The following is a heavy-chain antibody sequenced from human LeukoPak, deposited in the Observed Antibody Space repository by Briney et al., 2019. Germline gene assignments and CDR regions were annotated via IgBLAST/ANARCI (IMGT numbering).Heavy chain of an antibody. D-gene: IGHD3-10*01. CDR3: ARGRRSDYYGSGSIFPDY. CDR1: GGSISSGGYS. V-gene: IGHV4-30-2*01. J-gene: IGHJ4*02. Sequence: SETLSLTCAVSGGSISSGGYSWSWIRQPPGKGLEWIGYIYHSGSTYYNPSLKSRVTISVDRSKNQFSLKLSSVTAADTAVYYCARGRRSDYYGSGSIFPDYWGQGTLVTVSS. CDR2: IYHSGST.